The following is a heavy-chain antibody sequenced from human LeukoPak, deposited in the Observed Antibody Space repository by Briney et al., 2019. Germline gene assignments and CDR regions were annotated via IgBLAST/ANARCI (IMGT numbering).Heavy chain of an antibody. CDR3: ARHGPLSDFWSGYQYFDY. CDR2: IYYSGST. CDR1: GGSISSYY. V-gene: IGHV4-59*08. J-gene: IGHJ4*02. Sequence: SETLSLTCTVSGGSISSYYWSWIRQPPGKGLEWIGYIYYSGSTNYNPSLKGRVTISVDTSKNQFSLKLSSVTAADTAVYYCARHGPLSDFWSGYQYFDYWGQGTLVTVSS. D-gene: IGHD3-3*01.